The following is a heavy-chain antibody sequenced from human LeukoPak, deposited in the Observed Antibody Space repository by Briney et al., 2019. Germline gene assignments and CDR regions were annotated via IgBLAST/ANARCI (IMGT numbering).Heavy chain of an antibody. CDR1: GFTFSVYW. J-gene: IGHJ4*02. Sequence: GGSLRLSCAASGFTFSVYWMHWVRQAPGKGLVWVSLIKSDGSSAMYADSVKGRFSISRDNAKNTLYLQMNSLRAEDTTVYFCARELASAAFDYWGQGTPVTVSS. CDR2: IKSDGSSA. D-gene: IGHD5-12*01. V-gene: IGHV3-74*03. CDR3: ARELASAAFDY.